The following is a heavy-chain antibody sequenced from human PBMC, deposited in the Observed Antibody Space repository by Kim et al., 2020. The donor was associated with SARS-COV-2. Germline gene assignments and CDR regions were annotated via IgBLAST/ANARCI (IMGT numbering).Heavy chain of an antibody. Sequence: GGSLRLSCAASGFTFSSYGMHWVRQAPGKGLEWVAVIWYDGSNKYYADSVKGRFPISRDNSKNTLYLQMNSLRAEDTAVYYCARDPRVYYGSGSYYDYWGQGTLVPVSS. CDR1: GFTFSSYG. CDR3: ARDPRVYYGSGSYYDY. V-gene: IGHV3-33*01. CDR2: IWYDGSNK. D-gene: IGHD3-10*01. J-gene: IGHJ4*02.